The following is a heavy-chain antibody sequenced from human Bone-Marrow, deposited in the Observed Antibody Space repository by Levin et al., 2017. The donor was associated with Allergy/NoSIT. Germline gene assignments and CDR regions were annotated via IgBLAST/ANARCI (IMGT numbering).Heavy chain of an antibody. V-gene: IGHV3-23*01. J-gene: IGHJ6*02. D-gene: IGHD3-10*01. CDR3: AKVLSGSHYYYYGMDV. CDR2: ISGSGGST. Sequence: GESLKISCAASGFTFSSYAMSWVRQAPGKGLEWVSAISGSGGSTYYADSVKGRFTISRDNSKNTLYLQMNSLRAEDTAVYYCAKVLSGSHYYYYGMDVWGQGTTVTVSS. CDR1: GFTFSSYA.